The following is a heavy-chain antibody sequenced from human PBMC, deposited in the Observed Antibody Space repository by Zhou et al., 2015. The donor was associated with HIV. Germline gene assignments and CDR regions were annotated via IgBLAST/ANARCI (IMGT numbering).Heavy chain of an antibody. D-gene: IGHD1-20*01. V-gene: IGHV3-30*18. CDR1: GFTFGRIG. CDR2: VSGDGVTK. CDR3: VKGCSTDINCFYFDD. J-gene: IGHJ4*02. Sequence: QVQLVESGGGVVQPGRSLRLSCAASGFTFGRIGMHWVRQAPGKGLEWVAVVSGDGVTKYYGDSVKGRFTISRDNSQNTLYLQMNSLRVEDTALYYCVKGCSTDINCFYFDDWGQGTLVTVSS.